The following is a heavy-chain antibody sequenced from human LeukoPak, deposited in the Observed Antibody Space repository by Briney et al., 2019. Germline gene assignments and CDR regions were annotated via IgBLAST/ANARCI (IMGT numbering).Heavy chain of an antibody. CDR2: IYYSGST. J-gene: IGHJ6*03. D-gene: IGHD5-18*01. CDR1: GGSISSYY. V-gene: IGHV4-59*12. Sequence: SETLSLTCTVSGGSISSYYWSWIRQPPGKGLEWIGYIYYSGSTNYNPSLKSRVTISVDTSKNQFSLKLSSVTAADTAVYYCARFFMTAMGYYYYYYMDVWGKGTTVTVSS. CDR3: ARFFMTAMGYYYYYYMDV.